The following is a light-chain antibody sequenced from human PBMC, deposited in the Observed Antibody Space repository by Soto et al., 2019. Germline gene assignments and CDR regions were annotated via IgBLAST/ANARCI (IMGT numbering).Light chain of an antibody. CDR1: QNIHSF. CDR2: DAS. CDR3: QQRLFWPLFT. J-gene: IGKJ2*01. Sequence: EIVLTQSPATVSLSPGESATLSCRASQNIHSFLAGYQQRPGQAPRLLIYDASFRATAIPARFNGSGSGTDFTLTITRLEPEDFAVYYCQQRLFWPLFTCGQGTRLEIK. V-gene: IGKV3-11*01.